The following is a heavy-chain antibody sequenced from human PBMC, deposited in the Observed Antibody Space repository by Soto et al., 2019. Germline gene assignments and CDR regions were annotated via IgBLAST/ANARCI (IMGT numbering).Heavy chain of an antibody. CDR3: TKDRLGIYYYGMDV. V-gene: IGHV3-9*01. D-gene: IGHD7-27*01. CDR2: ISWNGGDI. J-gene: IGHJ6*02. Sequence: PGGSLRLSCAVSGFTFDEYAMHWVRQRPGKGLEWVSGISWNGGDIDYADSVKGRFTISRDNAKNSLYLQMNSLRPEGTATYFCTKDRLGIYYYGMDVWGPGTTVTVSS. CDR1: GFTFDEYA.